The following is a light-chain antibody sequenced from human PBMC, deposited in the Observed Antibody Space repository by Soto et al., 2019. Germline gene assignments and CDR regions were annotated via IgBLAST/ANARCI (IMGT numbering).Light chain of an antibody. Sequence: QAVVTQPASVSGSPGHSITISCTGTSSGVGSYKFVSWYQQHPGKAPKVMIYEGSKRPSGVSNRFSGSKSGNTASLTISGLQAEDEADYYCCSYAGGSTLVFGGGTKLTVL. CDR1: SSGVGSYKF. CDR2: EGS. CDR3: CSYAGGSTLV. J-gene: IGLJ2*01. V-gene: IGLV2-23*01.